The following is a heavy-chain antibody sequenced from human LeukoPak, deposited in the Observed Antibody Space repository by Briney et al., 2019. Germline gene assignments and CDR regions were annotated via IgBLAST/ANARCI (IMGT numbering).Heavy chain of an antibody. CDR1: GGSISSYY. D-gene: IGHD6-25*01. Sequence: SETLSLTCTVSGGSISSYYWSWIRQPPGKGLEWIGYIYYSGSNNYNPSLKSRVTISVDTSKNQFSLKLSSVTAADTAVYYCARQGGGFWYFDLWGRGTLVTVSS. V-gene: IGHV4-59*08. CDR2: IYYSGSN. J-gene: IGHJ2*01. CDR3: ARQGGGFWYFDL.